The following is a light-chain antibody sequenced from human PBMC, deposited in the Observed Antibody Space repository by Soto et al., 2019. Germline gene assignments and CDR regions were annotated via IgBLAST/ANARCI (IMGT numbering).Light chain of an antibody. CDR2: DVS. Sequence: QLVLTQPASVSGSPGQSITISCTGTSSDVGGYKYVSWYQHHPGKGPKLMLYDVSNRPSGVSNRFSGSKSGNTASLTISGLQAEDEADYYCSSYTSSTTYVFGTGTKVTVL. CDR1: SSDVGGYKY. J-gene: IGLJ1*01. V-gene: IGLV2-14*01. CDR3: SSYTSSTTYV.